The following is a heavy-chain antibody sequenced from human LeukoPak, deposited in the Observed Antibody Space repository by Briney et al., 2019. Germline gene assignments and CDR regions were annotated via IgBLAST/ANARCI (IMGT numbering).Heavy chain of an antibody. J-gene: IGHJ4*02. D-gene: IGHD1-26*01. CDR1: GFTFSSYG. CDR2: ISYDGSNK. CDR3: AKNGGSYYFDY. Sequence: GGSLRLSCAASGFTFSSYGMHWVRQAPGKGLEWVAVISYDGSNKYYADSVKGRFTISRDNSKNTLYLQMNSLRAEDTAVYYCAKNGGSYYFDYWGQGTLVTVSS. V-gene: IGHV3-30*18.